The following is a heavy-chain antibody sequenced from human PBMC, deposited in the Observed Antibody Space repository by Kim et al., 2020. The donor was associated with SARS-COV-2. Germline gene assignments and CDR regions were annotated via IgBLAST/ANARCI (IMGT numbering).Heavy chain of an antibody. Sequence: GGSLRLSCAASGFTFSSYSMNWVRQAPGKGLEWVSSISSSSSYIYYADSVKGRFTISRDNAKNSLYLQMNSLRAEDTAVYYCARVGTWHYGSGEEFDYWGQGTLVTVSS. J-gene: IGHJ4*02. CDR3: ARVGTWHYGSGEEFDY. V-gene: IGHV3-21*01. CDR2: ISSSSSYI. CDR1: GFTFSSYS. D-gene: IGHD3-10*01.